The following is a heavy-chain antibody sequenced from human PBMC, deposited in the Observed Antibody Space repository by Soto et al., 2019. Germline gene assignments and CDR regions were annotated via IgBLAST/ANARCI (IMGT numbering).Heavy chain of an antibody. Sequence: ASVKVSCKASGYTFTNYAIHWVRQAPGQRLECLGSIDAGNGHTKYSQKFQGRVTITRDTSATTAYMELSSLRSEDTAVYYCVRGTWRYSFDISGLGTLVTVSS. V-gene: IGHV1-3*01. CDR2: IDAGNGHT. D-gene: IGHD5-12*01. CDR1: GYTFTNYA. CDR3: VRGTWRYSFDI. J-gene: IGHJ4*02.